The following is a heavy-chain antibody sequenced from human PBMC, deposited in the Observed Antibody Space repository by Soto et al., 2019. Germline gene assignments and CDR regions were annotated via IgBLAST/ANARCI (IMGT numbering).Heavy chain of an antibody. CDR3: ARSDCSGGSCYSWTVTPRDAFDI. D-gene: IGHD2-15*01. CDR1: GGSFSGYY. Sequence: SETLSLTCAVYGGSFSGYYWSWIRQPPGEGLEWIGEINHSGSTNYNPSLKSRVTISVDTSKNQFSLKLSSVTAADTAVYYCARSDCSGGSCYSWTVTPRDAFDIWGQGTMVTVSS. V-gene: IGHV4-34*01. CDR2: INHSGST. J-gene: IGHJ3*02.